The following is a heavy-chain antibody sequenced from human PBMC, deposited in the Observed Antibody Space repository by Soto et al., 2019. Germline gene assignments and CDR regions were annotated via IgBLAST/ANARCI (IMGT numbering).Heavy chain of an antibody. CDR1: GYTFTGYY. V-gene: IGHV1-2*04. D-gene: IGHD6-19*01. CDR2: INPNSGGT. Sequence: ASVKVSCKASGYTFTGYYMHWVRQAPGQGLEWMGWINPNSGGTNSAQKFQGWVTMTRDTSISTAYMELSRLRSDDTAVYYCATEGIAVAGNFDYWGQGTLVTVSS. CDR3: ATEGIAVAGNFDY. J-gene: IGHJ4*02.